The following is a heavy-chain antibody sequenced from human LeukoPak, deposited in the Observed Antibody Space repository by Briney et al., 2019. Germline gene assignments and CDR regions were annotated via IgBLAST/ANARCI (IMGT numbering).Heavy chain of an antibody. CDR1: GFTFSSYE. J-gene: IGHJ5*02. CDR2: ISSSGSTI. CDR3: ARGYGDYEGKFDP. Sequence: GGALRLSCAASGFTFSSYEMNWVRQAPGKGLEGVSYISSSGSTIYYADCVKGRFTISRDNAKNSLYLQMNSLRAEDTAVYYCARGYGDYEGKFDPWGQGTLVTVSS. D-gene: IGHD4-17*01. V-gene: IGHV3-48*03.